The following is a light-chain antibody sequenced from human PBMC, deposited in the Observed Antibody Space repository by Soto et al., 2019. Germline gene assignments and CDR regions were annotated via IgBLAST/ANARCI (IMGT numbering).Light chain of an antibody. CDR1: QSISSW. CDR2: DAS. J-gene: IGKJ1*01. Sequence: DIQMTQSPSTLSASVGDRVTITCRASQSISSWLAWYQQKPGKAPKFLIYDASSLESGVPSRCSGSGSGTEYTLTISSLQPDDFATYYCQQYKSYPWTFGQGTKVDI. CDR3: QQYKSYPWT. V-gene: IGKV1-5*01.